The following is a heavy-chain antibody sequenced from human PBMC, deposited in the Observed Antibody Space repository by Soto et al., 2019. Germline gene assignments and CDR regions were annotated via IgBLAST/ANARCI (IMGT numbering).Heavy chain of an antibody. Sequence: PGGSLRLSCAASGFTFSSHLMHWVRQAPGQGLEWVSGISGIGGGGSTFYTDSVKGRFTISRDNSKNTLYLQMSSLRVEDTAIYYCAKKWGGYREVFDYWGHGTLVTVSS. CDR1: GFTFSSHL. CDR3: AKKWGGYREVFDY. CDR2: ISGIGGGGST. D-gene: IGHD3-16*02. V-gene: IGHV3-23*01. J-gene: IGHJ4*01.